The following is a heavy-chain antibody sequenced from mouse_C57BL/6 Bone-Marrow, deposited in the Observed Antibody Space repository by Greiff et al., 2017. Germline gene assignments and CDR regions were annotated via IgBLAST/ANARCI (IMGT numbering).Heavy chain of an antibody. Sequence: QVQLKQPGAELVKPGASVKLSCKASGYTFTSYWMHWVKQRPGQGLEWIGMFHPNSGSTNYNEKFKSKATLTVDKSSSTAYMQLRSLTSEDSAVYYCARGWLLGFAYWGQGTLVTVSA. CDR2: FHPNSGST. V-gene: IGHV1-64*01. J-gene: IGHJ3*01. CDR3: ARGWLLGFAY. D-gene: IGHD2-3*01. CDR1: GYTFTSYW.